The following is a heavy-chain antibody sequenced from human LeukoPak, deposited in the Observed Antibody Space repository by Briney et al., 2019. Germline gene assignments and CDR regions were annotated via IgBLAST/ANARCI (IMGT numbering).Heavy chain of an antibody. CDR1: GFTFSSYS. CDR3: ARDRGYSYGHPFDY. J-gene: IGHJ4*01. Sequence: PGGSLRLSCAASGFTFSSYSMHWVRQAPGKGLEWVALIWYDGSNKYYVDSVKGRFTISRDNSMNTLYLQMDSLRAEDTAVYYCARDRGYSYGHPFDYWGHGTLVTVSS. CDR2: IWYDGSNK. V-gene: IGHV3-33*01. D-gene: IGHD5-18*01.